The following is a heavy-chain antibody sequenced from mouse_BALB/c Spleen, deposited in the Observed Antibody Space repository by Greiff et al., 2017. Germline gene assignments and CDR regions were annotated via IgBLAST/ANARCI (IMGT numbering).Heavy chain of an antibody. D-gene: IGHD1-2*01. CDR2: ISSGGST. J-gene: IGHJ3*01. CDR1: GFTFSSYA. V-gene: IGHV5-6-5*01. CDR3: ARELRLLAWFAY. Sequence: EVMLVESGGGLVKPGGSLKLSCAASGFTFSSYAMSWVRQTPEKRLEWVASISSGGSTYYPDSVKGRFTISRDNARNILYLQMSSLRSEDTAMYYCARELRLLAWFAYWGQGTLVTVSA.